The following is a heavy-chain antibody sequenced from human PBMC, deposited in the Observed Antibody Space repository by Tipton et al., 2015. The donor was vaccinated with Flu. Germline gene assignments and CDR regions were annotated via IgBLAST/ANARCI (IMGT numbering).Heavy chain of an antibody. CDR2: ISGSGGST. Sequence: SLRLSCAASGFTFSSYAMSWVRQAPGKGLEWVSAISGSGGSTYYADSVKGRFTISRDNSKNTLYLQMIGLRADDTAVYYCTRGLSPSEALDYWCQGTLVTVSS. CDR1: GFTFSSYA. D-gene: IGHD2-21*02. CDR3: TRGLSPSEALDY. V-gene: IGHV3-23*01. J-gene: IGHJ4*02.